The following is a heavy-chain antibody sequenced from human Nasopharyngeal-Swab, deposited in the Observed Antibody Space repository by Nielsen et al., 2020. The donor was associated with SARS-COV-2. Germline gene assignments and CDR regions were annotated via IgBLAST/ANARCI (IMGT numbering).Heavy chain of an antibody. D-gene: IGHD1-26*01. Sequence: SVKVSCKASGGTFSSYAISRVRQAPGQGLEWMGGIIPIFGTANYAQKFQGRVTITADESTSTAYMELSSLRSEDTAVYYCAVGATGYYYMDVWGKGTTVTVSS. CDR3: AVGATGYYYMDV. CDR1: GGTFSSYA. V-gene: IGHV1-69*13. CDR2: IIPIFGTA. J-gene: IGHJ6*03.